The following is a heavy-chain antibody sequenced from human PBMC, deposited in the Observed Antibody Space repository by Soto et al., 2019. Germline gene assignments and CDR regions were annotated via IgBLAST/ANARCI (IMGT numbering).Heavy chain of an antibody. J-gene: IGHJ4*02. Sequence: QVQVVESGGGVVQPGRSLRLSCAASGFTFSSFGMHWVRQAPGKGLEWVAVIWHDGKNKYYADSAKGRFTISRDNSKNTLYLQMSSLSAEDTAVYYCARDPGNDEAMDYWGQGTLVTVSS. D-gene: IGHD1-1*01. CDR3: ARDPGNDEAMDY. CDR2: IWHDGKNK. V-gene: IGHV3-33*01. CDR1: GFTFSSFG.